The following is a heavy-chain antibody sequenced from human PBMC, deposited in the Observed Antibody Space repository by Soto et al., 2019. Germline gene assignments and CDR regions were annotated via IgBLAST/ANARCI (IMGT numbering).Heavy chain of an antibody. Sequence: VQLVQSGAEVRKPGASVKVSCKASGYTFSSYGISWVRQAPGKGLEWMGWISAGKGDTNYAQKFQGRVSMTTDTSTSTAYMGLRSLTSDDTAVYYCARDGFTVISSGSFDYRGQGTLVTVSS. V-gene: IGHV1-18*04. CDR3: ARDGFTVISSGSFDY. J-gene: IGHJ4*02. D-gene: IGHD1-26*01. CDR1: GYTFSSYG. CDR2: ISAGKGDT.